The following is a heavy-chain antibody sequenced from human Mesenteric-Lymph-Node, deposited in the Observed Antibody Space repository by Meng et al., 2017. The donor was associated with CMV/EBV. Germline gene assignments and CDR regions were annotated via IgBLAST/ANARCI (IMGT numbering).Heavy chain of an antibody. CDR2: IYYRGST. CDR1: GACISSSRSY. D-gene: IGHD3-22*01. Sequence: SLTCTVTGACISSSRSYGGWIRQPPGQGREWIGSIYYRGSTYYNPSLRSRVTISVDTSKNQFSLKLSSVTAADTAVYYCARGYYDDFWGQGTLVTVSS. V-gene: IGHV4-39*01. CDR3: ARGYYDDF. J-gene: IGHJ4*02.